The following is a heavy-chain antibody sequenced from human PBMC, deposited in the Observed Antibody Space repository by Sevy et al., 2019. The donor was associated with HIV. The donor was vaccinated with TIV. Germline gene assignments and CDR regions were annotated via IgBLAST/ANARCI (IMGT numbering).Heavy chain of an antibody. D-gene: IGHD3-10*01. CDR1: GHTSTEYF. CDR3: ATHPSFGWGTFSFLQD. J-gene: IGHJ1*01. CDR2: ITPTSGTT. Sequence: ASVKVSCKASGHTSTEYFVHWVRQAPGQRPQWKGVITPTSGTTSYSQTFQGRLIMTSDTSTTTVHMELTSLRSEDTAIYYCATHPSFGWGTFSFLQDWCQGTLVTVSS. V-gene: IGHV1-46*01.